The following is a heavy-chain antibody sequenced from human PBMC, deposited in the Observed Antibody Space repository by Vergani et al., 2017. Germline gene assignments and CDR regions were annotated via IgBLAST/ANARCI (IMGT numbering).Heavy chain of an antibody. J-gene: IGHJ5*02. Sequence: QIHLVQSGAEVQEPGASVKVSCRASGYTFTSYGIIWVRQAPGQGLEWMGWISCYNGHTNYAQKFQDRVTMTIDTSTTTAYMELRSLGSDDTAVYYCARGCGPRKFNGSCEDRFDPWGQGTLVTVSS. CDR3: ARGCGPRKFNGSCEDRFDP. D-gene: IGHD1-26*01. CDR1: GYTFTSYG. V-gene: IGHV1-18*01. CDR2: ISCYNGHT.